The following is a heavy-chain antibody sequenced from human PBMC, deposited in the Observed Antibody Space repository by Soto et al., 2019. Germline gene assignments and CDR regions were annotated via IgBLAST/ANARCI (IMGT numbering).Heavy chain of an antibody. CDR1: GFTFSIYE. D-gene: IGHD6-25*01. CDR2: ISTSGSTV. CDR3: AREAVDDAFDI. Sequence: GGSLRLSCAASGFTFSIYEMNWVRQAPGKGLEWVSYISTSGSTVYNADSVQGRFTTSRDNAKNSLYLQMNSLRAEDTAVYYCAREAVDDAFDIWGQGTMVTVS. J-gene: IGHJ3*02. V-gene: IGHV3-48*03.